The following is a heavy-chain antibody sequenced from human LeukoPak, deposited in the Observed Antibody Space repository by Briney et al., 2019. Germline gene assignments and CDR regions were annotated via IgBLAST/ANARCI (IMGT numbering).Heavy chain of an antibody. CDR1: GGSFSGHY. CDR2: INHSGST. CDR3: ARGLKWFGESRFDY. J-gene: IGHJ4*02. D-gene: IGHD3-10*01. Sequence: PSETLSLTCAVYGGSFSGHYWSWIRQPPGKGLEWIGEINHSGSTNYNPSLKSRVTISVDTSKNQFSLKLSSVTAADTAVYYCARGLKWFGESRFDYWGQGTLVTVSS. V-gene: IGHV4-34*01.